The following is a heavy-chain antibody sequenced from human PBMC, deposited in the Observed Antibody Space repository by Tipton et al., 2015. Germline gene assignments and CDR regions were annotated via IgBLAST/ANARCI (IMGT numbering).Heavy chain of an antibody. CDR2: LYFSGST. J-gene: IGHJ4*02. CDR3: ARDGPYSSTWDFDY. Sequence: TLSLTCTVSGDSISSYYWSWIRQPPGKGLEWIGSLYFSGSTYYNPSLKSRVTISIDRFKNQFSLKLSSVTAADTAVYYCARDGPYSSTWDFDYWGQGTLVTVSS. CDR1: GDSISSYY. D-gene: IGHD6-13*01. V-gene: IGHV4-4*08.